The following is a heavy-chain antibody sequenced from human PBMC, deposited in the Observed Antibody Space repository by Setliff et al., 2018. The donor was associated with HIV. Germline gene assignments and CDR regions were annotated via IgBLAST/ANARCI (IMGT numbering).Heavy chain of an antibody. CDR2: IAPNSGNT. Sequence: ASVKVSCKASGYTLTDFYIHWVRQAPGQGLEWMGWIAPNSGNTGYAQKFQGRVIMTRDTSITTAYMELSSLRSDDTAVYYCARGAWYTSGWYSSRYMDVWGKGTTVTVSS. D-gene: IGHD6-19*01. CDR1: GYTLTDFY. V-gene: IGHV1-8*02. CDR3: ARGAWYTSGWYSSRYMDV. J-gene: IGHJ6*03.